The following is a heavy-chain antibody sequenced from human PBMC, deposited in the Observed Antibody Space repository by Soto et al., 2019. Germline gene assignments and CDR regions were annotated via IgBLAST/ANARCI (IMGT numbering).Heavy chain of an antibody. CDR1: GYTFTSYY. J-gene: IGHJ4*02. CDR3: ARDLGAVAGPKENYFDY. Sequence: ASVKVSCKASGYTFTSYYMHWVRQAPGQGLEWMGIINPSGGSTSYAQKFQGRVTMTRDTSTSTVYMELSSLRSEDTAVYYCARDLGAVAGPKENYFDYWSLGTLVTVSS. CDR2: INPSGGST. V-gene: IGHV1-46*01. D-gene: IGHD6-19*01.